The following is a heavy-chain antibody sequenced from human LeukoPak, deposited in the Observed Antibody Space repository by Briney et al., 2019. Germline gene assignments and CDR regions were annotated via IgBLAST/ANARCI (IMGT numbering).Heavy chain of an antibody. D-gene: IGHD3-10*01. J-gene: IGHJ4*02. Sequence: GGSLRLSCAASGFTVSSNYMSWVRQAPGKGLEWVSVIYSGGSTYYADSVKGRFTISRDNSKNTLYLQMNSLRAEDTAVYYCARDPDSGSYFGGEGYWGQGTLVTVSS. CDR3: ARDPDSGSYFGGEGY. CDR2: IYSGGST. V-gene: IGHV3-66*01. CDR1: GFTVSSNY.